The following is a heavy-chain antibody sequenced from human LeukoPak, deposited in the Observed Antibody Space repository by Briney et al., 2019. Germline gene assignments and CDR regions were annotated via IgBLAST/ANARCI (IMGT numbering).Heavy chain of an antibody. CDR1: GYTFTSYG. CDR3: ARGSGPLYYDSSGYSDWFDP. Sequence: ASVKVSCKASGYTFTSYGISWVRQAPGQGLEWMGWISADNGNTNYAQKLQGRVTMTTDTSTSTAYMELRSLRSDDTAVYYCARGSGPLYYDSSGYSDWFDPWGQGTLVTVSS. D-gene: IGHD3-22*01. V-gene: IGHV1-18*01. CDR2: ISADNGNT. J-gene: IGHJ5*02.